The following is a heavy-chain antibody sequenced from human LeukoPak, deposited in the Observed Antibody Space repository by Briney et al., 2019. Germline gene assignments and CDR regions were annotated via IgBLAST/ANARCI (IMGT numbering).Heavy chain of an antibody. V-gene: IGHV4-39*07. D-gene: IGHD1-26*01. CDR3: ARDPHRVGALPGPDAFDI. CDR1: GGSISSSSYY. CDR2: IYYSGST. J-gene: IGHJ3*02. Sequence: SETLSLTCTVSGGSISSSSYYWGWIRQPPGKGLEWIGSIYYSGSTYYNPSLKSRVTISVDTSKNQFSLKLSSVTAADTAVYYCARDPHRVGALPGPDAFDIWGQGTMVTVSS.